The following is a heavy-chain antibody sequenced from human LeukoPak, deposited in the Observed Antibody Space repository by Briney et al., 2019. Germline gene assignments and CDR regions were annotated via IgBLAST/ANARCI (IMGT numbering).Heavy chain of an antibody. CDR3: AREIDRDGYNRFFDY. D-gene: IGHD5-24*01. Sequence: GASVKVACKASGYTFTTYTMHWVRQAPGQRLKWMGWINAGNGNTKYSQKLQGRVSITRDTSASTAYMDLSSLRSEDTAVYYCAREIDRDGYNRFFDYWGQGTRVTVSS. J-gene: IGHJ4*02. CDR1: GYTFTTYT. V-gene: IGHV1-3*01. CDR2: INAGNGNT.